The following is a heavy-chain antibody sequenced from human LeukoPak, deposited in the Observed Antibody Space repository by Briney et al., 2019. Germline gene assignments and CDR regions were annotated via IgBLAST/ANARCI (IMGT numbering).Heavy chain of an antibody. Sequence: SETLSLTCTVSGGSISSYYWSWIRQPAGEGLEWIGRIYTSGNTDYNPSLNSRVTMSVDTSKNQFSLKLSSVTAADTAVYYCARDPISGSSGIDYWGQGTLVTVSS. CDR3: ARDPISGSSGIDY. V-gene: IGHV4-4*07. D-gene: IGHD1-26*01. CDR2: IYTSGNT. CDR1: GGSISSYY. J-gene: IGHJ4*02.